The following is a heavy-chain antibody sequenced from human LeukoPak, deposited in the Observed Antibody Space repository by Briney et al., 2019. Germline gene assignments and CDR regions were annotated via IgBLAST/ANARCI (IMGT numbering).Heavy chain of an antibody. Sequence: SQTLSLTCTVSGGSLSSGDYYWRWLRQPPGKGLEWVGYIYYSGSTYYNPSLKSRVTISVDTSKNQVSPKLSSVTAADTAVYYCARWRNYYDSSGYYLTGTLDYWGQGTLVTVSS. CDR2: IYYSGST. V-gene: IGHV4-30-4*01. CDR1: GGSLSSGDYY. J-gene: IGHJ4*02. D-gene: IGHD3-22*01. CDR3: ARWRNYYDSSGYYLTGTLDY.